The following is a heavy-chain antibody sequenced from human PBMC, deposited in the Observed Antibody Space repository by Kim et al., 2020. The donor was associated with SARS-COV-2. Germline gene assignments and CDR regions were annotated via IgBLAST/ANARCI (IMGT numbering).Heavy chain of an antibody. CDR3: ARRVVVPAASYYYYYYMDV. J-gene: IGHJ6*03. D-gene: IGHD2-2*01. CDR2: IYYSGST. Sequence: SETLSLTCTVSGGSISSYYWSWIRQPPGKGLEWIGYIYYSGSTNYNPALKSRVTISVDTSKNQFSLKLSSVNAADTAVYYCARRVVVPAASYYYYYYMDVWGKGTTVTVSS. V-gene: IGHV4-59*08. CDR1: GGSISSYY.